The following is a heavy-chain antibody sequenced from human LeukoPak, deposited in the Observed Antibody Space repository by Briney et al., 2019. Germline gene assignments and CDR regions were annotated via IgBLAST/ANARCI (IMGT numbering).Heavy chain of an antibody. V-gene: IGHV3-74*01. J-gene: IGHJ6*02. Sequence: GGSLRLSCAASGFTFSSYWMNWVRQAPGKGLVWVSRIASDGSSTTYADSVKGRFSISRDNAKNTLYLQMNSLRVEDTAVYYCARTLYSSGWYPGYYYYGMDVWGQGTTVTVSS. D-gene: IGHD6-19*01. CDR3: ARTLYSSGWYPGYYYYGMDV. CDR2: IASDGSST. CDR1: GFTFSSYW.